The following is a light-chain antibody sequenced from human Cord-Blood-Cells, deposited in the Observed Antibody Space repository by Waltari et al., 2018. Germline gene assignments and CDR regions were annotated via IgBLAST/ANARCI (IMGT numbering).Light chain of an antibody. CDR2: AAS. J-gene: IGKJ3*01. CDR1: QSISSY. V-gene: IGKV1-39*01. Sequence: DIQMTQSPSSLSASVGDRVTITCRASQSISSYLNWYQQKPGKAPKLLIYAASSLQSGVPSRFSGSGSGTDFTLTINSLQPEDFATYYCQQSYSTQFTFGPGTKVDIK. CDR3: QQSYSTQFT.